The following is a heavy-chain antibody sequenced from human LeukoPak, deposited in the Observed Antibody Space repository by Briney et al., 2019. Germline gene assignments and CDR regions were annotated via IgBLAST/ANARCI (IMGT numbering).Heavy chain of an antibody. Sequence: SETLSLTCAVSGYSISSGYYWGWIRQPPGKGLEWIGSIYYSGSTYYNPSLKSRVTISVDTSNNQFSLKLSSVTAADTAVYYCARHNYDYVWGSPYFDYWGQGTLVTVSS. CDR3: ARHNYDYVWGSPYFDY. CDR2: IYYSGST. D-gene: IGHD3-16*01. V-gene: IGHV4-38-2*01. CDR1: GYSISSGYY. J-gene: IGHJ4*02.